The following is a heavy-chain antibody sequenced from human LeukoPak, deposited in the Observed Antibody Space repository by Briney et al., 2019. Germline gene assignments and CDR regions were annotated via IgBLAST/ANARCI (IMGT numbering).Heavy chain of an antibody. CDR3: AKDLVPRGGNYYDSSGYYSSAGPFDY. CDR1: GFTFSSYG. Sequence: GGSLRLSCAASGFTFSSYGMHWVRQAPGKGLEWVAVISYDGSNKYYADSVKGRFTISRDNSKNTLYLQMNSLRAEDTAVYYCAKDLVPRGGNYYDSSGYYSSAGPFDYWGQGTLVTVSS. D-gene: IGHD3-22*01. J-gene: IGHJ4*02. CDR2: ISYDGSNK. V-gene: IGHV3-30*18.